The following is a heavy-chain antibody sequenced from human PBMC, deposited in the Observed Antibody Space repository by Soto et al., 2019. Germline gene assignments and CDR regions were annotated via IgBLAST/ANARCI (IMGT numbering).Heavy chain of an antibody. CDR2: IAYSGIT. V-gene: IGHV4-31*03. D-gene: IGHD3-3*01. CDR1: GDSISSGDYY. J-gene: IGHJ3*01. Sequence: VQLQESGPGLVMPSQTLSLTCTVSGDSISSGDYYWGWIRQHPGRGLEWIGYIAYSGITYYTPSLKSRLTLSLDTSKNQFSLELNSVTAAGTAIYYCARYHDVWSGHADDFDVWGQGTMVTVSS. CDR3: ARYHDVWSGHADDFDV.